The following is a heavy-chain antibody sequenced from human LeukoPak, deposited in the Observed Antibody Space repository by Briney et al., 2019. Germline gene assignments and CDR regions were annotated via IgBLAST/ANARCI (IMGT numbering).Heavy chain of an antibody. D-gene: IGHD4-11*01. Sequence: SVKVSCKASGGTFSSYAISWVRQAPGQGLEWMGGIIPIFGTANYAQKFQGRVTITADESTSTAYMELSSLRSEDTAVYYCARDTSNYGAFDNWGQGTMVTVSS. J-gene: IGHJ3*02. CDR1: GGTFSSYA. CDR2: IIPIFGTA. CDR3: ARDTSNYGAFDN. V-gene: IGHV1-69*01.